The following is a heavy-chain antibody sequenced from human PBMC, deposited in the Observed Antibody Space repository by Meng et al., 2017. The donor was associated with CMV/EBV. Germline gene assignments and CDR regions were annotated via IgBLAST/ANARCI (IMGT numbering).Heavy chain of an antibody. CDR1: TFTSYE. D-gene: IGHD2-2*01. V-gene: IGHV1-8*01. J-gene: IGHJ6*02. Sequence: TFTSYEINWVRQATGQGLEWMGWMNPNSGNTGYAQKFQGRVTMTRNTSISTAYMELSSLRSEDTAVYYCARAPYCSSTSCYYYGMDVWGQGTTVTVSS. CDR2: MNPNSGNT. CDR3: ARAPYCSSTSCYYYGMDV.